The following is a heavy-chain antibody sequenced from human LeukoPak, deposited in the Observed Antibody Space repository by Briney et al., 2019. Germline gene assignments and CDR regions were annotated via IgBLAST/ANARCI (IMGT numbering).Heavy chain of an antibody. CDR1: GFTFSSYW. Sequence: PGGSLRLSCAASGFTFSSYWMSWVRQAPGKGLEWVANIKQDGSEKYYVDSVKGRFTISRDNAKNSLYLQMNSLRAEDTAVYCCARVLRQLWFGELLPYFDYWGQGTLVTVSS. J-gene: IGHJ4*02. CDR2: IKQDGSEK. D-gene: IGHD3-10*01. V-gene: IGHV3-7*01. CDR3: ARVLRQLWFGELLPYFDY.